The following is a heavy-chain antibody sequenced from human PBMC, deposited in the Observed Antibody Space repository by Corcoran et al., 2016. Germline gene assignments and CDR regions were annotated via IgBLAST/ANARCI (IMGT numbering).Heavy chain of an antibody. D-gene: IGHD3-22*01. CDR3: ARGTLGGGYYASSGYSGSDAFDI. Sequence: QVQLVQSGAEVKKPGASVKVSCKASGYTFTSYYMHWVRQAPGQGLEWRGIIKPRGGSTSYAQKVQGRVTMTRDTSTSTVYRELSSLRSEDTAVDYCARGTLGGGYYASSGYSGSDAFDIWGQGTMVTVSS. CDR1: GYTFTSYY. J-gene: IGHJ3*02. V-gene: IGHV1-46*01. CDR2: IKPRGGST.